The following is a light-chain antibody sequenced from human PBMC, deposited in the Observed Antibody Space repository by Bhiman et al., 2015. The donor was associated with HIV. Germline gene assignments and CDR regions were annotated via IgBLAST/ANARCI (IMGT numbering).Light chain of an antibody. CDR3: SSYTRSTTLRV. CDR1: SSDVGGYNY. CDR2: DVS. J-gene: IGLJ2*01. Sequence: QSALTQPASVSGSPGQSITISCTGTSSDVGGYNYVSWYQQHPGKAPKLMIYDVSNRPSGVSNRFSASKSGNTASLTISGLQAEDEADYYCSSYTRSTTLRVFGGGTKLTVL. V-gene: IGLV2-14*03.